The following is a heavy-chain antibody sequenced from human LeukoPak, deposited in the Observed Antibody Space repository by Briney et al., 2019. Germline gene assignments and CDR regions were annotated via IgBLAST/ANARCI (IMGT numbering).Heavy chain of an antibody. CDR2: IRYDGSNK. J-gene: IGHJ4*02. V-gene: IGHV3-30*02. Sequence: PGGSLRLSCAASGFTFSSYGMHWVRQAPGKGLEWVAFIRYDGSNKYYADSVKGRFTISRDNAKNSLYLQMNSLRDEDTAVYYCARSDYWGQGTLVTVSS. CDR1: GFTFSSYG. CDR3: ARSDY.